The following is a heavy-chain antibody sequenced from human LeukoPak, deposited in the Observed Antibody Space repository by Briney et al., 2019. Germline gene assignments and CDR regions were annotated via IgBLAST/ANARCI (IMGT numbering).Heavy chain of an antibody. CDR2: INPNSGGT. J-gene: IGHJ4*02. V-gene: IGHV1-2*02. D-gene: IGHD3-3*01. CDR1: GYTFTGYY. Sequence: ASVKVSCKASGYTFTGYYMHWVRQAPGQGLEWMGWINPNSGGTNYAQKFQGRVTMTRDTSISTAYMELSRLRSDDTAAYYCARDGGDFWSGYYYYFDYWGQGTLVTVSS. CDR3: ARDGGDFWSGYYYYFDY.